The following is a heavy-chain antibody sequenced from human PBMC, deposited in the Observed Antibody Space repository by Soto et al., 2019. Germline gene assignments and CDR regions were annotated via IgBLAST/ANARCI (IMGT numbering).Heavy chain of an antibody. CDR1: GFTVSNNY. Sequence: EVQLVESGGGLIQPGGSLRLSCAVSGFTVSNNYMSWVRQAPGKGLEGVSVIYSGGYTAYGDSVKGRFTISRDNSKNTLNLKKDGRGADDRAVCSCAAPGGGGGYWGQGTLVTVSS. CDR2: IYSGGYT. V-gene: IGHV3-53*01. CDR3: AAPGGGGGY. J-gene: IGHJ4*02. D-gene: IGHD3-10*01.